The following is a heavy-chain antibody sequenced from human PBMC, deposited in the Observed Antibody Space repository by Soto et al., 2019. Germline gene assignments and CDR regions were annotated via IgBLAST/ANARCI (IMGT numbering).Heavy chain of an antibody. CDR3: ARVLFGRGNWFDP. Sequence: PGGSLRLSCAASGFTFSSYSMNWVRQAPGKGLEWIGSIYYSGSTYYNPSLKSRVTISVDTSKNQFSLKLSSVTAADTAVYYCARVLFGRGNWFDPWGQGTLVTVSS. CDR2: IYYSGST. J-gene: IGHJ5*02. V-gene: IGHV4-39*01. D-gene: IGHD3-3*01. CDR1: GFTFSSYSMN.